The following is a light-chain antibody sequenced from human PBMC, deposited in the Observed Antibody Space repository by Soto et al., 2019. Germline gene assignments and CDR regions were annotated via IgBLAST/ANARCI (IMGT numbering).Light chain of an antibody. CDR3: QQYNSMLS. J-gene: IGKJ4*01. Sequence: DIQMTQSPSSLSASEGDRVTITCQSSHDVSRNLNWFKQKPREAPQLLIYDASNLERGDPSRFSGSGSGTDFTLTISSLQPEDVATYYCQQYNSMLSFGGGTEVEIK. CDR2: DAS. CDR1: HDVSRN. V-gene: IGKV1-33*01.